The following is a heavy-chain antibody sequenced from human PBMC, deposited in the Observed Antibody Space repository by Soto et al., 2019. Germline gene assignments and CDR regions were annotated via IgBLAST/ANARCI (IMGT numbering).Heavy chain of an antibody. D-gene: IGHD1-26*01. J-gene: IGHJ4*02. CDR3: AREDVVVGSSSAFDH. CDR2: INGRSNYV. V-gene: IGHV3-21*03. CDR1: GFTFSTYT. Sequence: EVQVVESGGGLVKPGGSLRLSCVFSGFTFSTYTMNWVRQAPGKGLEWVSSINGRSNYVYYADTVKSRFTISRENAKNLRYLKMKRLRAEDAAIYDCAREDVVVGSSSAFDHWGLGTLFTGSS.